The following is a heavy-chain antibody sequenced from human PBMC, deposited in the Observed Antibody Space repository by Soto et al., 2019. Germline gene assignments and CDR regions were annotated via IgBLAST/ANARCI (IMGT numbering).Heavy chain of an antibody. CDR1: GFTFSSYS. J-gene: IGHJ3*02. D-gene: IGHD6-13*01. V-gene: IGHV3-21*01. Sequence: GGSLRLSCAASGFTFSSYSMNWVRQAPGKGLEWVSSISSSSSYIYYADSVKGRFTISRDNAKNSLYLQMNSLRAEDTAVYYCAREYSSSPYAFDIWGQGTMVTVSS. CDR2: ISSSSSYI. CDR3: AREYSSSPYAFDI.